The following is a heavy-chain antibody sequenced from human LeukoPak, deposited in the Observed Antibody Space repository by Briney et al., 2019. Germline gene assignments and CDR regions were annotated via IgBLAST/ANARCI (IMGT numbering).Heavy chain of an antibody. D-gene: IGHD3-3*01. V-gene: IGHV4-39*01. J-gene: IGHJ4*02. Sequence: SETLSLTCTVSGGSISSTNYYWGRIRQPPGKGLEWIGSIYSGSTFYNPSLQSRVTISVDTSKNQFSLRLSSVSAAGTAVYYCARLDYDFWSGNHDYWGQGTLVTVSS. CDR1: GGSISSTNYY. CDR3: ARLDYDFWSGNHDY. CDR2: IYSGST.